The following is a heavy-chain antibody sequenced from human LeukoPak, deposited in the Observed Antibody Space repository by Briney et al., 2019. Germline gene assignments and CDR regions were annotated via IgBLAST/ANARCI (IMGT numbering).Heavy chain of an antibody. CDR1: GGSISSDY. CDR3: ARGANWGSPDY. V-gene: IGHV4-59*01. D-gene: IGHD7-27*01. CDR2: IYYSGTT. J-gene: IGHJ4*02. Sequence: SETLSLTCTVSGGSISSDYWSWIRQSPGKGLEWIGYIYYSGTTSYNPSLERRVTISLDTSKNQFSLKLSSVTAADTAVYYCARGANWGSPDYWGQGTLVTVSS.